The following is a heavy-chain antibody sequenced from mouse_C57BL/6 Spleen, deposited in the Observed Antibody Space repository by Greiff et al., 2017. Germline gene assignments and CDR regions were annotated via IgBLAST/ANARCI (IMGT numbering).Heavy chain of an antibody. D-gene: IGHD2-1*01. CDR2: IDPSDSYT. Sequence: QVQLQQSGAELVKPGASVKLSCKASGYTFTSYWMQWVKQRPGQGLEWIGEIDPSDSYTNSNQKFKGKATLTVDTSSSTAYMQLSSLTSEDSAVYYCARSIYYGNYVGYFDVWGTGTTVTVSS. CDR3: ARSIYYGNYVGYFDV. J-gene: IGHJ1*03. CDR1: GYTFTSYW. V-gene: IGHV1-50*01.